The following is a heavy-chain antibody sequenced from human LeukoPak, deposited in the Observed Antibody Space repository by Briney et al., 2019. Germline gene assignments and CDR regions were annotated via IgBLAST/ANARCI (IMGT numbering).Heavy chain of an antibody. CDR2: IYYSGST. Sequence: PSETLSLTCTVSGGSISSYYWSWIRQPPGKGLEWIGYIYYSGSTNYNPSLKSRVTISVDTSKNQFSLKLSSVTAADTAVYYCARASYYYDSSEPLFDYWGQGTLVTVS. CDR3: ARASYYYDSSEPLFDY. CDR1: GGSISSYY. V-gene: IGHV4-59*08. J-gene: IGHJ4*02. D-gene: IGHD3-22*01.